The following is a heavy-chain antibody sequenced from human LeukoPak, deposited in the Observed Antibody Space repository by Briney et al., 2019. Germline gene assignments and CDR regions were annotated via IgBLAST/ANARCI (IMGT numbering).Heavy chain of an antibody. V-gene: IGHV1-18*01. D-gene: IGHD6-13*01. Sequence: ASVKVSCKASGYTFTSYGISWVRQAPGQGLEWMGWISAYNGNTNYAQQLQGRVTMTTDTSTSTAYMELRSLRSDDTAVYYCAREGLIAAAGTCWFDPWGQGTLVTVSS. CDR2: ISAYNGNT. CDR3: AREGLIAAAGTCWFDP. J-gene: IGHJ5*02. CDR1: GYTFTSYG.